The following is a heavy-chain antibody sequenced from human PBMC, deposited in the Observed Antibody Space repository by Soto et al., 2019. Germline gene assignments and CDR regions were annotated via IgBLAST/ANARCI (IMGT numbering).Heavy chain of an antibody. Sequence: EVQLLESGGGLVQPGGSLRLSCAASGFTFSSYAMSWVRQAPGKGLEWVSAISGSGGSTYYADSVKGRFTISRDNSKNTLYLQMNSQRAEDTAVYYCAKDLYSGSYPPGYWGQGTLVTVSS. CDR3: AKDLYSGSYPPGY. J-gene: IGHJ4*02. CDR1: GFTFSSYA. D-gene: IGHD1-26*01. V-gene: IGHV3-23*01. CDR2: ISGSGGST.